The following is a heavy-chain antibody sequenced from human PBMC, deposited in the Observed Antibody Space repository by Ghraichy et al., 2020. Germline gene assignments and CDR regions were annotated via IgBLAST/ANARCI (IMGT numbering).Heavy chain of an antibody. CDR1: GGSISSSNW. D-gene: IGHD2-15*01. V-gene: IGHV4-4*02. Sequence: SETLSLTCAVSGGSISSSNWWSWVRQPPGKGLEWIGEIYHSGSTNYNPSLKSRVTISVDKSKNQFSLKLSSVTAADTAVYYCARLVVVVAATPLIGMDVWGQGTTVTVSS. CDR2: IYHSGST. CDR3: ARLVVVVAATPLIGMDV. J-gene: IGHJ6*02.